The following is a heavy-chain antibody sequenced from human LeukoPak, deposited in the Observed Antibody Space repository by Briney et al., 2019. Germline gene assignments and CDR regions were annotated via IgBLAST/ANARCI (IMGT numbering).Heavy chain of an antibody. CDR3: ARPPTSGSYPRLDY. D-gene: IGHD1-26*01. CDR2: INSDGSST. V-gene: IGHV3-74*01. Sequence: GGSLRLSCAASGFTFSSYWMHWVRHAPGKGLVWVSRINSDGSSTSYADSVKGRFTISRDNAKNTLYLQMNSLRAEDTAVYYCARPPTSGSYPRLDYWGQGTLVTVSS. CDR1: GFTFSSYW. J-gene: IGHJ4*02.